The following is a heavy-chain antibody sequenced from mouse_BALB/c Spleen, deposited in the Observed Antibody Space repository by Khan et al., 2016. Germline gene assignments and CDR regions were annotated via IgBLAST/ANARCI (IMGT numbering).Heavy chain of an antibody. Sequence: QIQLVQSGPELKRPGETVKISCKASGYTLTNFGMNWVKQAPGKGLKWMGWINTYTGEPTYADDFKGRFDFSLETSASTAYLQINNLKNEDTATXFCARKPPLLPDYYAMDSWGQGTSVTVSS. V-gene: IGHV9-3-1*01. D-gene: IGHD2-1*01. CDR1: GYTLTNFG. CDR3: ARKPPLLPDYYAMDS. J-gene: IGHJ4*01. CDR2: INTYTGEP.